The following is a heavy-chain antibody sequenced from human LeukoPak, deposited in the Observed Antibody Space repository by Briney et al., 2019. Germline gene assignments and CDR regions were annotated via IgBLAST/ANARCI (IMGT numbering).Heavy chain of an antibody. J-gene: IGHJ4*02. V-gene: IGHV4-4*02. CDR3: ARAPYDILTGYFLFDS. Sequence: SETLSLTCALSGYSISSSHWWSWVRQPPGKGLEWIGEIYHSGSTNYSPSLKSRLTISVYKSKNQLSLKLSSVTAADTAVYYCARAPYDILTGYFLFDSWGQGTLVTVSS. D-gene: IGHD3-9*01. CDR2: IYHSGST. CDR1: GYSISSSHW.